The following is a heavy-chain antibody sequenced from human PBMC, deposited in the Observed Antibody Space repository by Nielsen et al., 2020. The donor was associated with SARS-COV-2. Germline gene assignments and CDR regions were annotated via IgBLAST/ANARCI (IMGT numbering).Heavy chain of an antibody. CDR1: GYTFTTYY. V-gene: IGHV1-46*01. Sequence: ASVKVSCKASGYTFTTYYMHWVRQAPGQGLEWMGIINPSGGSTSYAQKFQGRVTMTRDTSTTTVYMELSSLRSEDTALYYCARGHYGDYSVDYWGQGTLVTVSS. J-gene: IGHJ4*02. CDR2: INPSGGST. CDR3: ARGHYGDYSVDY. D-gene: IGHD4-17*01.